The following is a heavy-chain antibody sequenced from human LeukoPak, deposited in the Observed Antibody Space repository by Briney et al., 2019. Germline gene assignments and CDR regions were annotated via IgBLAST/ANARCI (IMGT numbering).Heavy chain of an antibody. V-gene: IGHV3-23*01. D-gene: IGHD3-10*01. Sequence: GGSLRLSCAASGFTFNNYAMSWVRQAPGKGLEGVSGISAGGSSTYYADSVKGRFTISRDNSKNTLYLQMNSLRAEDAAVYYCAKDRYYGSGTDGKYYFDYWGQGALVTVSS. J-gene: IGHJ4*02. CDR3: AKDRYYGSGTDGKYYFDY. CDR2: ISAGGSST. CDR1: GFTFNNYA.